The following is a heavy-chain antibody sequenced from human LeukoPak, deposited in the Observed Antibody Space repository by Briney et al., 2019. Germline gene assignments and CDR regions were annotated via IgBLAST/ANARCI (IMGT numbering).Heavy chain of an antibody. Sequence: SVKVSCKASGGTFTSYAISWVRQAPGQGLEWMGGIIPIFGTANYAQKFQGRVTITTDESTSTAYMELSSLRSEDTAVYYCARSELHYYYYYMDVWGKGTTVTVSS. V-gene: IGHV1-69*05. CDR1: GGTFTSYA. D-gene: IGHD1-14*01. CDR3: ARSELHYYYYYMDV. J-gene: IGHJ6*03. CDR2: IIPIFGTA.